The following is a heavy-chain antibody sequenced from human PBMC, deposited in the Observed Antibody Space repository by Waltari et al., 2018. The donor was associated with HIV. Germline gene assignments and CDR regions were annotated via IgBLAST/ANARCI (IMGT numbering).Heavy chain of an antibody. Sequence: EVQLVESGGGLVQPGGSLRLSCAASGFTFLGHYMDWVRQAPGKGLEWVGRTRNKANSYTTEYAASVKGRFTISRDDSKNSLYLQMNSLKTEDTAVYYCARTYHYDSSGPDAFDIWGQGTMVTVSS. D-gene: IGHD3-22*01. CDR3: ARTYHYDSSGPDAFDI. CDR1: GFTFLGHY. J-gene: IGHJ3*02. CDR2: TRNKANSYTT. V-gene: IGHV3-72*01.